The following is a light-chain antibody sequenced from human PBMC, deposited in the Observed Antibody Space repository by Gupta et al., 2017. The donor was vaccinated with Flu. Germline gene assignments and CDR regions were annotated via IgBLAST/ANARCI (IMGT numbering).Light chain of an antibody. CDR1: QSVSSY. CDR3: QQRSNWPPLT. V-gene: IGKV3-11*01. Sequence: ATLYLSPGERATLSCRDSQSVSSYLAWYQQKPGQAPRLLIYDASNRATGIPARFSGSGSGTDFTLTISSREPEDFAVYYCQQRSNWPPLTFGGETKVEIK. CDR2: DAS. J-gene: IGKJ4*01.